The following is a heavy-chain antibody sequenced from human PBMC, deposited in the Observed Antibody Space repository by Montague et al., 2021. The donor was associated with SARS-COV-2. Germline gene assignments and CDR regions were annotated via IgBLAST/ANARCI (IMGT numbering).Heavy chain of an antibody. Sequence: CAISGDSDAGEGPTRNWDGQSPERRLGWLGRTCYMSEWYNDYAVSVKSRITINPDTSKNQISLQLNSVTPEDTAVYYCARTSASSDYWGQGTLVTVSS. CDR2: TCYMSEWYN. D-gene: IGHD1-26*01. CDR1: GDSDAGEGPT. J-gene: IGHJ4*02. CDR3: ARTSASSDY. V-gene: IGHV6-1*01.